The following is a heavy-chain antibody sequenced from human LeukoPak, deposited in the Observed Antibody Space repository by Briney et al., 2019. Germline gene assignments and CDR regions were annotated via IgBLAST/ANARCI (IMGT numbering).Heavy chain of an antibody. V-gene: IGHV4-4*02. CDR3: ATVGGVAVAGMDY. D-gene: IGHD6-19*01. CDR2: IYHSGST. Sequence: SGTLSLTCAVSGGSISSSNWWSWVRQPPGKGLEWIGEIYHSGSTNYNPFLKSRVTISVHKSKNQFSLKLSSVTAADTAVYYCATVGGVAVAGMDYWGQGTLVTVSS. CDR1: GGSISSSNW. J-gene: IGHJ4*02.